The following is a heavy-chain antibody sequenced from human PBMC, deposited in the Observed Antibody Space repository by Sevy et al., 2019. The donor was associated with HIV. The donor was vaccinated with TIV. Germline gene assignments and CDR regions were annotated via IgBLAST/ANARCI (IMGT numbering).Heavy chain of an antibody. CDR2: FDPEDGET. V-gene: IGHV1-24*01. CDR1: GYTLTGLS. J-gene: IGHJ4*02. D-gene: IGHD3-22*01. CDR3: ATAREYYQDSSGYLDF. Sequence: ASVKVSCKVSGYTLTGLSMHWVRQAPGKGLEWMGRFDPEDGETIYAQNFQGRGTLTEDTSRDTAYIELSSLRYEDTAVYYCATAREYYQDSSGYLDFWGQGTLVTASS.